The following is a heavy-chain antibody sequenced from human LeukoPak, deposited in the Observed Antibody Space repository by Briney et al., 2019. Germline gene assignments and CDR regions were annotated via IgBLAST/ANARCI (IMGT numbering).Heavy chain of an antibody. CDR2: INSDGRTT. CDR1: GFTFSNNW. CDR3: AMIKEG. D-gene: IGHD3-22*01. V-gene: IGHV3-74*01. J-gene: IGHJ4*02. Sequence: GGSLGLSCAASGFTFSNNWMHWVRQAPGKGLVWVSRINSDGRTTTYADSVKGRFTISRDNAKNTLYLQMNSLRAEDTAVYYCAMIKEGWGQGTLVTVSS.